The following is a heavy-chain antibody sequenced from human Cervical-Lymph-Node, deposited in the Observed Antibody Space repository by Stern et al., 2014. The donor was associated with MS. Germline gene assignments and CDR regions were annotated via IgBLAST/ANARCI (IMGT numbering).Heavy chain of an antibody. Sequence: VQLLESGDEVKKPGASLKLSCKASGYTFTNNALHWVRRAPGQRLEWMGWVIRGTGDTKNSQKVQGRVTISRDTSANTAYMEVSTLRSEDTAVYYCARGFDGAFDFWGQGTMVAVSS. D-gene: IGHD3-22*01. CDR1: GYTFTNNA. CDR2: VIRGTGDT. CDR3: ARGFDGAFDF. V-gene: IGHV1-3*04. J-gene: IGHJ3*01.